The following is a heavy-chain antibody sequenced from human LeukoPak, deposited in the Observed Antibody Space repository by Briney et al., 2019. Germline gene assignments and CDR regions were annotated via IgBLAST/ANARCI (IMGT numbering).Heavy chain of an antibody. V-gene: IGHV3-53*01. CDR1: GFNVTTNY. J-gene: IGHJ4*02. D-gene: IGHD5-24*01. Sequence: GGSLRLSCAASGFNVTTNYMSWVRQAPGKGLEWVSVIYSGGTTYYADSVKGRFTISRDISKNTLSLQMNSLRAEDTAVYYCARGRRDGYNRGYWGQGTLVAVSS. CDR3: ARGRRDGYNRGY. CDR2: IYSGGTT.